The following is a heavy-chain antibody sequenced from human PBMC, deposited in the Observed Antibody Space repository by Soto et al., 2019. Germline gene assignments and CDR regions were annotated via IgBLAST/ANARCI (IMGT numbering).Heavy chain of an antibody. Sequence: QVQLVESGGGEVQPGTSLRVSCVGSGFTFRSYVIHWVRQAPGKGLEWVALTSYDGSDKYYGDSVRGRFTISRDNSRNTVDLQMDSLRLEDTALYYCARWGTTGGLDVWGQGTLVSVSS. CDR2: TSYDGSDK. CDR1: GFTFRSYV. V-gene: IGHV3-30*19. J-gene: IGHJ1*01. D-gene: IGHD3-16*01. CDR3: ARWGTTGGLDV.